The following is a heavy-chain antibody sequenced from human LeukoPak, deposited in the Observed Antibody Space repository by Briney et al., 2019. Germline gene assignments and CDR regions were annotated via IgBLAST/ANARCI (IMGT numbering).Heavy chain of an antibody. V-gene: IGHV3-30-3*01. D-gene: IGHD3-10*01. CDR2: ISYDGSNK. Sequence: TGGSLRLSCAASGFTFSSYTMPWVRQAPGKGLEWLAVISYDGSNKYYADSVKGRFTISRDNSKNTLYLQMNSLRAEERAVYYCARDALICSGELLSYNCFDPWGQGTLVTVSS. CDR1: GFTFSSYT. CDR3: ARDALICSGELLSYNCFDP. J-gene: IGHJ5*02.